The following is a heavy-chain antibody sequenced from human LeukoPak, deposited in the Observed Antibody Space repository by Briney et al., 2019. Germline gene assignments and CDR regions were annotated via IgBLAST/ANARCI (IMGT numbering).Heavy chain of an antibody. D-gene: IGHD5-24*01. J-gene: IGHJ3*02. Sequence: ASVKVSCKLSGYTLTELSMHWVRQAPGKGLEWMGGFDPEDGETIYAQKFQGRVTMTEDTSTDTAYMELSSLRPEDTAVYYCATDLNRDGYRTGAFDIWGQGTMVTVSS. CDR2: FDPEDGET. CDR3: ATDLNRDGYRTGAFDI. CDR1: GYTLTELS. V-gene: IGHV1-24*01.